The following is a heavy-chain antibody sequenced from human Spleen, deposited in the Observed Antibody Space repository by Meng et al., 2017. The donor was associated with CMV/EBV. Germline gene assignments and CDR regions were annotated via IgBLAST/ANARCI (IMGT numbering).Heavy chain of an antibody. CDR2: ISSGGRST. Sequence: GESLKISCAASGFTFSTYWMHWVRQPPGKGLVWVSRISSGGRSTRYADSVKGRFTISRDNAKNTLYVQMNSLRAEDTAVYYCASEYSTSSLDYWGQGTLVTVS. J-gene: IGHJ4*02. CDR1: GFTFSTYW. V-gene: IGHV3-74*01. D-gene: IGHD6-6*01. CDR3: ASEYSTSSLDY.